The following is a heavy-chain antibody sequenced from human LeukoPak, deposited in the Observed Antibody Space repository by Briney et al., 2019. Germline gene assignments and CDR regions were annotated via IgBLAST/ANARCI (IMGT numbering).Heavy chain of an antibody. CDR3: ASVSSRKTDY. CDR1: GGSISRSNG. Sequence: SGTLSLTCAVSGGSISRSNGGSGVRQPPGKGLEWLGEIEDSGSTNYNPSLKGRVTIAVDKCTNQFSLKLSSGTAAGPAVYECASVSSRKTDYWGQGPLVTVSS. J-gene: IGHJ4*02. V-gene: IGHV4-4*02. D-gene: IGHD1-14*01. CDR2: IEDSGST.